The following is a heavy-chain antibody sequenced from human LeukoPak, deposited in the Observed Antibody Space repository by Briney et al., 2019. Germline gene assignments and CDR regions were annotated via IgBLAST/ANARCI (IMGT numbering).Heavy chain of an antibody. Sequence: SETLSLTCTVSGGSISSSSYYWGWIRQPPGKGLEWIGSIYYSGSTYYNPSLKSRVTISVDTSKNQFSLKLSSVTAADTAVYYCAPQAAAGTNWFDPWGQGTLVTVSS. CDR2: IYYSGST. V-gene: IGHV4-39*01. J-gene: IGHJ5*02. CDR1: GGSISSSSYY. CDR3: APQAAAGTNWFDP. D-gene: IGHD6-13*01.